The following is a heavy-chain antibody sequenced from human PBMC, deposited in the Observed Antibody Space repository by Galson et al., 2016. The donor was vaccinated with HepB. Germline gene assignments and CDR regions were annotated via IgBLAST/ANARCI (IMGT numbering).Heavy chain of an antibody. J-gene: IGHJ6*03. V-gene: IGHV5-51*01. CDR2: IYPDDSDT. CDR3: ARIGWASHNPSYYYDIDV. D-gene: IGHD6-19*01. Sequence: QSGAEVKKPGESLKISCKGSGSNFATYWIGWVRQMPEKGLEWMGIIYPDDSDTKYSPSFQGQVTISADKSIRTAYLQWSSLKASDTAMYYCARIGWASHNPSYYYDIDVWGKGTTVTVSS. CDR1: GSNFATYW.